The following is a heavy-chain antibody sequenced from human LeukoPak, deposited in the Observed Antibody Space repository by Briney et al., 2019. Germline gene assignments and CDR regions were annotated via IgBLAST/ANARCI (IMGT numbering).Heavy chain of an antibody. CDR2: IYYSGSS. CDR3: ARDYSSGGERFDP. CDR1: GVTISSSSYY. V-gene: IGHV4-39*01. D-gene: IGHD6-25*01. J-gene: IGHJ5*02. Sequence: PSETLTLTCTASGVTISSSSYYWGRIRQPPGQGLEWIGSIYYSGSSYYNPSLKSRVTLTVESSKKQFSQRLSSVTAADTAFYYCARDYSSGGERFDPWGQGTLVTVSS.